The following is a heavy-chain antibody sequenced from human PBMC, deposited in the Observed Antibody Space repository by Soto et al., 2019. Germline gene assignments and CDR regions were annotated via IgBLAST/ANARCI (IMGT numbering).Heavy chain of an antibody. J-gene: IGHJ5*02. CDR1: GGSISSGGYY. D-gene: IGHD2-15*01. CDR3: ARASRGSNWFDP. CDR2: IYYSGST. Sequence: SETLSLTCTVSGGSISSGGYYWSWIRQHPGKGLEWIGYIYYSGSTYYNPSLKSRVTISVDTSKNQFSLKLSSVTAADTAVYYCARASRGSNWFDPWGQGTLVTVSS. V-gene: IGHV4-31*03.